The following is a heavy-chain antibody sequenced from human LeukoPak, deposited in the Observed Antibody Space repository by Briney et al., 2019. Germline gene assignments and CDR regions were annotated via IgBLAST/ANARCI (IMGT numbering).Heavy chain of an antibody. Sequence: SVKVSCKASGGTFGSYAISWVRQAPGQGLEWMGGIIPIFGTANYAQKFQGRVTITADESTSTAYMELSSLRSEDAAVYYCARVEVSYDFWSGYYGPTTGGFQHWGQGTLVTVSS. J-gene: IGHJ1*01. D-gene: IGHD3-3*01. V-gene: IGHV1-69*01. CDR1: GGTFGSYA. CDR3: ARVEVSYDFWSGYYGPTTGGFQH. CDR2: IIPIFGTA.